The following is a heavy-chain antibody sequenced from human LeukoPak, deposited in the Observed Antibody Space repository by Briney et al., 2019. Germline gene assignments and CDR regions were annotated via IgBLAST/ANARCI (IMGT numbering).Heavy chain of an antibody. V-gene: IGHV1-69*05. D-gene: IGHD2-21*02. CDR3: ATSDCGGDCYSYC. J-gene: IGHJ4*02. CDR1: GGTFSSYA. Sequence: SVKVSCKASGGTFSSYAISCGRQAPGHGLEWVGGIIPIFGTANYAQKFQGRVTITTDESTSTAYIVLSSLRDEDTAVYYCATSDCGGDCYSYCWGQGTLVTVPS. CDR2: IIPIFGTA.